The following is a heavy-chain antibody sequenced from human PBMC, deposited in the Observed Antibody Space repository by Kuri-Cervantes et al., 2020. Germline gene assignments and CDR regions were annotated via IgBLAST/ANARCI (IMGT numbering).Heavy chain of an antibody. CDR3: AKDIFTMVRGVIED. V-gene: IGHV3-30*18. CDR1: GFTFSSYG. J-gene: IGHJ4*02. D-gene: IGHD3-10*01. CDR2: ISYDGSNK. Sequence: GGSLRLSCAASGFTFSSYGMHWVRQAPGKGLEWVAVISYDGSNKYYADSVKGRFTISRDNSKNTLYLQMNSLRAEDTALYYCAKDIFTMVRGVIEDWGQGTLVTVSS.